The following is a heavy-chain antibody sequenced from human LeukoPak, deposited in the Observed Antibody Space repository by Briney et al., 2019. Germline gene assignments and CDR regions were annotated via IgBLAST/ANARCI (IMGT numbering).Heavy chain of an antibody. CDR1: GFTFSSYA. Sequence: PGGSLRLSCAASGFTFSSYAMNWVRQAPGKGLEWVSYISSSGGTIYYADSVKGRFTISRDNAKNSLYLQMNSLRAEDTAVYYCARAVLYYYYGMDVWGQGTTVTVSS. CDR3: ARAVLYYYYGMDV. V-gene: IGHV3-48*03. CDR2: ISSSGGTI. J-gene: IGHJ6*02.